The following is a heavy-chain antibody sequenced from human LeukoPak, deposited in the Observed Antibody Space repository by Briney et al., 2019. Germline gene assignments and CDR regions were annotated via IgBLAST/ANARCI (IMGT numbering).Heavy chain of an antibody. Sequence: PGGSLRLSCAASGFTFGTFAMIWVRQPPGKGLEWVSSIFPSGGEIHYADSVRGRFTISRDKSKITLSLQMNSLRAEDTAIYYCATYRQVLLPFESWGQGTLVTVSS. V-gene: IGHV3-23*01. D-gene: IGHD2-15*01. CDR2: IFPSGGEI. CDR3: ATYRQVLLPFES. CDR1: GFTFGTFA. J-gene: IGHJ4*02.